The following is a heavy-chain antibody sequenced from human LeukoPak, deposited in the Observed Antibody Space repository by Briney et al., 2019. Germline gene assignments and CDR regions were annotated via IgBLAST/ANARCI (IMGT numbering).Heavy chain of an antibody. D-gene: IGHD2-15*01. Sequence: PGGSLRLSCAASGFTFSTSAMSWVRQAPGKGLEWVSSISSTSDYIFYADSVKGRFTISRDNAKYSLYLQINSLRAEDTAVFYCARAVVAPGGAPYFDYWGQGTLVTVSS. CDR1: GFTFSTSA. J-gene: IGHJ4*02. V-gene: IGHV3-21*01. CDR2: ISSTSDYI. CDR3: ARAVVAPGGAPYFDY.